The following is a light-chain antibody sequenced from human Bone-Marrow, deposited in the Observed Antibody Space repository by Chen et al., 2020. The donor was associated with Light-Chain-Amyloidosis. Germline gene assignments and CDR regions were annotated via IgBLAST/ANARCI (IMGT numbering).Light chain of an antibody. CDR3: QQYNDYAGA. V-gene: IGKV1-5*03. CDR1: QSIGNW. CDR2: KGS. J-gene: IGKJ1*01. Sequence: DIQMTQSPSPLSSSIGDRVTITCRASQSIGNWLAWYHQKPGKAPNLLIYKGSILESGVPSRFSGSGSGTEFTLSISSLQPDDSATYYCQQYNDYAGAFGQGTKVDI.